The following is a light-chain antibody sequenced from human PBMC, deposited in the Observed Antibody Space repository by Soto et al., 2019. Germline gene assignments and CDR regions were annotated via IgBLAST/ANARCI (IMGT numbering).Light chain of an antibody. CDR1: QSVSSY. V-gene: IGKV3-20*01. CDR3: QQYGSLIT. Sequence: EIVLTQSPATLSLSPGERATLSCRASQSVSSYLAWYQQKPGQAPRLLIYGASSRATGFPDRFSGSGSGTDFTLTISRLEPEDFAVYYCQQYGSLITFGQGTRLEIK. CDR2: GAS. J-gene: IGKJ5*01.